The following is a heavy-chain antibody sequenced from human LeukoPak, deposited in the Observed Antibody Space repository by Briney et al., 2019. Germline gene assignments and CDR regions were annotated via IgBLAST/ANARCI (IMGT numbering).Heavy chain of an antibody. CDR1: GFTFSRYW. Sequence: GGSLRLSCAASGFTFSRYWMHWVRQAPGEGLVWVSRIKTDGTYTSNADSVKGRFTISRDNAKSTLYLQMNSLRVEDTAVYYCVAYLGDYADFWGQGTLVTVSS. CDR2: IKTDGTYT. CDR3: VAYLGDYADF. V-gene: IGHV3-74*01. D-gene: IGHD2-21*01. J-gene: IGHJ4*02.